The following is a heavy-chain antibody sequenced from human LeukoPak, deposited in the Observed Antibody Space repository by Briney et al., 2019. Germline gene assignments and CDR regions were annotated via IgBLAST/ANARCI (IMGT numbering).Heavy chain of an antibody. Sequence: PGGSLRLSCAASGFTFSSYGMHWVRQAPGKGLEWVAFIRYDGSNKYYAGSVKGRFTISRDNSKNTLYLQMNSLRAEDTAVYYCAKGGRIVVPAPKGDWFDPWGQGTLVTVSS. V-gene: IGHV3-30*02. CDR1: GFTFSSYG. J-gene: IGHJ5*02. D-gene: IGHD2-2*01. CDR3: AKGGRIVVPAPKGDWFDP. CDR2: IRYDGSNK.